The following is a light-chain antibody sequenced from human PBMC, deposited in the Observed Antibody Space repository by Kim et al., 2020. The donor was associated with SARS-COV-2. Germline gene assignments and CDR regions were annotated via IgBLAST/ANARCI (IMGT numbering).Light chain of an antibody. J-gene: IGKJ4*01. CDR1: QSVSPN. Sequence: PWERAILSCRASQSVSPNVAWYRQKPGQAPRLLIYGASTRATGIPPRFSGSGSGTEFTLTISSLQSEDFAVYYCQQYSSRPPSVTFGGGTKVDIK. V-gene: IGKV3D-15*01. CDR2: GAS. CDR3: QQYSSRPPSVT.